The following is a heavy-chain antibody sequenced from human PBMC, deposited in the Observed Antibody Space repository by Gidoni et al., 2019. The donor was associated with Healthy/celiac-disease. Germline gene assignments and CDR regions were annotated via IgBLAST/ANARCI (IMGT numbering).Heavy chain of an antibody. CDR3: ARGTYCGGDCSNFDY. J-gene: IGHJ4*02. V-gene: IGHV4-39*01. CDR1: GGPISSSSYY. D-gene: IGHD2-21*02. CDR2: IYYSGST. Sequence: QLQLQVSGPGLAKPSETLSLTCTVPGGPISSSSYYWGWIRPPPGKGLEWIGSIYYSGSTYYNPSLKSRVTISVDTSKNQFSLKLSSVTAADTAVYYCARGTYCGGDCSNFDYWGQGTLVTVSS.